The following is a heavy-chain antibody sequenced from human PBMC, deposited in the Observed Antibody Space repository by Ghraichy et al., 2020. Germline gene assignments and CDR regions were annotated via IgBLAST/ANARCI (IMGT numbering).Heavy chain of an antibody. Sequence: SETLSLTCTVSGGSISGYYWSWIRQPAGKGPEWIGRIYTSGSANYNPSLKSRVTMSVDTSKNQFSLELSSVTAADTAVYYCARLSPIAASGTSYYYAMNVWGQGTTVTVS. D-gene: IGHD6-13*01. CDR1: GGSISGYY. CDR2: IYTSGSA. J-gene: IGHJ6*02. CDR3: ARLSPIAASGTSYYYAMNV. V-gene: IGHV4-4*07.